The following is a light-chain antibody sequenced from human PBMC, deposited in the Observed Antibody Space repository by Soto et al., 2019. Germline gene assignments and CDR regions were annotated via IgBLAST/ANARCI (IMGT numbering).Light chain of an antibody. J-gene: IGKJ4*01. Sequence: EIVLTQSPATLSLSLGERATLFCRASQSVSRYLAWYQQRPGQAPRLLIYDASNRATDIPARFSGSGSGTDFTLTISSLEPEDFAVYYCQQRTNWPLTFGGGTKVEIK. CDR2: DAS. V-gene: IGKV3-11*01. CDR1: QSVSRY. CDR3: QQRTNWPLT.